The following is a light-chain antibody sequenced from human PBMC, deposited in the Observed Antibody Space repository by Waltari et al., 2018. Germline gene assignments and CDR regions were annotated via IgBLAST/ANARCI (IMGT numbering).Light chain of an antibody. Sequence: DIVMTQSPDSLAVSLGERATINCKSSQSVLSSFNNKNYLAWFQQKPGHPPKLIINWASTRQAVVPDRFSGSGSETDFTLAISGLQGEDVAVYYCQQYYTAPLTFGGGTMVEIK. V-gene: IGKV4-1*01. J-gene: IGKJ4*01. CDR2: WAS. CDR1: QSVLSSFNNKNY. CDR3: QQYYTAPLT.